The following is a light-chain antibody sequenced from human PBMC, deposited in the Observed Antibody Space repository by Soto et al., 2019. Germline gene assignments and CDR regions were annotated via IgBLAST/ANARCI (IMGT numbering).Light chain of an antibody. J-gene: IGKJ1*01. V-gene: IGKV1-39*01. CDR2: AAS. CDR3: QQTYTICT. Sequence: DTQLTQSPSSLSASVGDRVTITCRASQSVDNYLNWYQQKPGKAPKLLIFAASSLQSGVPSRFSGSGSGPYFALTIISLQPQEFASYYCQQTYTICTFGQRTTVAIQ. CDR1: QSVDNY.